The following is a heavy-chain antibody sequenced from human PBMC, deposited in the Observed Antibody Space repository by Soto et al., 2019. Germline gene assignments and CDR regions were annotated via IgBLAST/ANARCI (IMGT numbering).Heavy chain of an antibody. D-gene: IGHD3-3*01. CDR3: AKDLGVVIIVASDYFDY. J-gene: IGHJ4*02. CDR1: GFTFSTYG. Sequence: GGSLRLSCAASGFTFSTYGMHWVRQAPGKGLEWVAVTSYEGSSKHYADSVQGRFTISRDNSKNTLYLQMNSLRVGDTAVYYCAKDLGVVIIVASDYFDYWGQGTLVTVSS. CDR2: TSYEGSSK. V-gene: IGHV3-30*18.